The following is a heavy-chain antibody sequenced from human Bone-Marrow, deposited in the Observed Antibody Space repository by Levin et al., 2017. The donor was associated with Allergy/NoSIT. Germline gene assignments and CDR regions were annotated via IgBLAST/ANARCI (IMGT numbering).Heavy chain of an antibody. Sequence: PSETLSLTCSVSGGSISSGRYYFTWVRQSAGKGLEWIGRIYTTGSTNYNPSLESRVTISRDTFKKEVYLTLSSVTAADTAVYYCPRDRLASLYYYSRDVWGGGTTVIVSS. CDR2: IYTTGST. CDR3: PRDRLASLYYYSRDV. CDR1: GGSISSGRYY. V-gene: IGHV4-61*02. J-gene: IGHJ6*03.